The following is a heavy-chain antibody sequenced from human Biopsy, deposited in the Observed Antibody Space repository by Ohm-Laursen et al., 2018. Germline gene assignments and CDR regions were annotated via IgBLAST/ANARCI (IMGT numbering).Heavy chain of an antibody. J-gene: IGHJ3*01. CDR2: IYFNGNT. V-gene: IGHV4-61*01. CDR1: GGSVRSGSYY. Sequence: GTLSLTCTVSGGSVRSGSYYWSWLRQPPGKALEWIGYIYFNGNTNYNPSVRGRVTISVDTSQTQFSLKLTSVTAADTAVYYCAREADYGVGDAFDFWGQGTLVTVSS. CDR3: AREADYGVGDAFDF. D-gene: IGHD4-17*01.